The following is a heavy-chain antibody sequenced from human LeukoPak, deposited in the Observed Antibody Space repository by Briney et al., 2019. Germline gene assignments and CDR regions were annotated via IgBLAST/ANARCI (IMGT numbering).Heavy chain of an antibody. CDR2: ISYDGSNK. V-gene: IGHV3-30-3*01. Sequence: GGSLRLSCAASGFTFSNYAIHWVRQAPGKGLEWVAVISYDGSNKYYADSVKGRFTISRDNSKNTLYLQMNSLRAEDTAVYYCARGRLMYSDVWGQGTTVTVSS. CDR1: GFTFSNYA. CDR3: ARGRLMYSDV. D-gene: IGHD2-21*01. J-gene: IGHJ6*02.